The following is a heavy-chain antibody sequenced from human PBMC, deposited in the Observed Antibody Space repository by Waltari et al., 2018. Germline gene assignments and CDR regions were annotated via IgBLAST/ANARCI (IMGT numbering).Heavy chain of an antibody. CDR3: ARVIGLELPHGY. CDR1: GFTFSSYS. D-gene: IGHD1-7*01. CDR2: ISSSSSYI. Sequence: EVQLVESGGGLVKPGGSLRLSCAASGFTFSSYSMNWVRQAPGRGLEWVSSISSSSSYIYYADSVKGRFTISRDNAKNSLYLQMNSLRAEDTAVYYCARVIGLELPHGYWGQGTLVTVSS. V-gene: IGHV3-21*01. J-gene: IGHJ4*02.